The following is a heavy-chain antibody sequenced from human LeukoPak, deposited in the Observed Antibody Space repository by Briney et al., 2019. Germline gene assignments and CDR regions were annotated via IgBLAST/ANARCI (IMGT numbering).Heavy chain of an antibody. CDR1: GFTFSSYG. V-gene: IGHV3-30*02. D-gene: IGHD2-21*02. Sequence: PGGSLRLSCAASGFTFSSYGVHWVRQAPGKGLEWVAFIRFDGTNKYYADSVKGRFTISRDNSKNTLYLQMNSLRVEDTAVYYCAKDSLYALVVTAMVPYFDYWGQGTLVTVSS. CDR2: IRFDGTNK. J-gene: IGHJ4*02. CDR3: AKDSLYALVVTAMVPYFDY.